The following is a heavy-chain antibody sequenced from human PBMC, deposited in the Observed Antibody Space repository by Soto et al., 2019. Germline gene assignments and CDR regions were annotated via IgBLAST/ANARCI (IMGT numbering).Heavy chain of an antibody. V-gene: IGHV3-30*18. CDR3: AKDLDVVGVVTATRGLDV. CDR1: GFTFDNYG. D-gene: IGHD2-15*01. J-gene: IGHJ6*02. Sequence: QVQLVESGGGVVQPGRSLRLSSAASGFTFDNYGLHWVRQAPGKGLEWVAVISYDGSKKFYADSVTGRFTISRENSKNTLYLQMNSLGVDETAVYYCAKDLDVVGVVTATRGLDVWGQGTTGTV. CDR2: ISYDGSKK.